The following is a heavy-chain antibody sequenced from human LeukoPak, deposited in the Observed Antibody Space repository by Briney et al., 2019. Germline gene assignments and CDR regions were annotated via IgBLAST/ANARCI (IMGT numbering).Heavy chain of an antibody. J-gene: IGHJ4*02. CDR1: GGTFSSYA. D-gene: IGHD3-9*01. V-gene: IGHV1-69*04. CDR2: IIPILGIA. Sequence: GSSVKVSCKASGGTFSSYAISCVRQAPGQGLECMGRIIPILGIANYAQNFQGRVTITADRSTSTAYMKLSSLKSEDKAVYYCARGILTGFDYWGQGTLVTVSS. CDR3: ARGILTGFDY.